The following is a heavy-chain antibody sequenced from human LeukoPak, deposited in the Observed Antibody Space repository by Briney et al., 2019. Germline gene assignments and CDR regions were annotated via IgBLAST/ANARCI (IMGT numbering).Heavy chain of an antibody. CDR1: GFTFSTYG. V-gene: IGHV3-64*01. Sequence: GGSLRLSCAASGFTFSTYGMHWVRQAPGKGLEYVSAISSNGGSTYYANSVKGRFTISRDNSKNTRYLQMGSLRAEDTAVYYCAKDAYYYDSSYFDYWGQGTLVTVSS. D-gene: IGHD3-22*01. CDR3: AKDAYYYDSSYFDY. J-gene: IGHJ4*02. CDR2: ISSNGGST.